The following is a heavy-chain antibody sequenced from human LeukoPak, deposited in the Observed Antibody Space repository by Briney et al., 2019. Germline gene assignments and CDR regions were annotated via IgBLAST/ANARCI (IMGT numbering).Heavy chain of an antibody. CDR1: GFTFRTYS. J-gene: IGHJ4*02. D-gene: IGHD3-3*01. CDR2: IWDDGNNK. V-gene: IGHV3-33*06. CDR3: AKDHYWSIDY. Sequence: GGSLRLSCAASGFTFRTYSMNWVRQAPGKRLEWVAVIWDDGNNKKYANSVNGRFTISRDNSENTLYLQMNGLTAEDTGVYYCAKDHYWSIDYWGRGTLVTVSS.